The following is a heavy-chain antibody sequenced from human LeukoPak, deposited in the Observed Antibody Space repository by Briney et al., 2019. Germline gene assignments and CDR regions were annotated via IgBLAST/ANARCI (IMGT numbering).Heavy chain of an antibody. J-gene: IGHJ4*02. Sequence: GGSLRLSCVASGFTFGSYSMNWVRQAPGKGLEWVAVTSYDGRNKYYADSAKGRFTISRDNSKNTLYLQMNSLRPEDTAVYYCARDGYGLDTPMVSTNFDYWGQGTLVTVSS. CDR1: GFTFGSYS. CDR2: TSYDGRNK. V-gene: IGHV3-30*03. CDR3: ARDGYGLDTPMVSTNFDY. D-gene: IGHD5-18*01.